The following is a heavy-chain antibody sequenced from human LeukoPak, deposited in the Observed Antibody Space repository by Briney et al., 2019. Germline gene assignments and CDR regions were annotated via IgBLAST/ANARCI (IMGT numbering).Heavy chain of an antibody. J-gene: IGHJ6*02. Sequence: GGSLRLSCAASGFTFDDYAMRWVRQAPGKGLEWVSYISSRGSTIYYADSVKGRVTIFRDNAKNSLYLQMNSLRAEDTAVYYCASSYYGMDVWGQGTTVTVSS. CDR1: GFTFDDYA. V-gene: IGHV3-48*03. CDR2: ISSRGSTI. CDR3: ASSYYGMDV.